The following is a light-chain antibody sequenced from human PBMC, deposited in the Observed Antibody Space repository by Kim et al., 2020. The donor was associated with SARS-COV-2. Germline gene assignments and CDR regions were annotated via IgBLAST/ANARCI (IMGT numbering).Light chain of an antibody. CDR3: KQYYDTPYT. CDR2: WAS. Sequence: DIVMTQSPDSLAVSLGERATINCKSSQNVLYSSNNKNYLAWYQQKPGQPPKLLIYWASTRQSGVPDRFSGSGSGTDFTLTISSLQAEDVAVYYCKQYYDTPYTFGQGTKLEI. CDR1: QNVLYSSNNKNY. V-gene: IGKV4-1*01. J-gene: IGKJ2*01.